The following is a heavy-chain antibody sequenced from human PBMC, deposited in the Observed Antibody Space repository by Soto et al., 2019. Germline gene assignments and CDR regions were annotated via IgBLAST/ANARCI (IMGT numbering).Heavy chain of an antibody. CDR1: GGTFSSYA. D-gene: IGHD6-13*01. V-gene: IGHV1-69*13. Sequence: SVKVSCKASGGTFSSYAISWVRQAPGQGLEWMGGIIPIFGTANYAQKFQGRVTITADESTSTAYMELSSLRSEDTAVYYCARSVGQQLGWFDPWGQGTLVTVSS. CDR3: ARSVGQQLGWFDP. J-gene: IGHJ5*02. CDR2: IIPIFGTA.